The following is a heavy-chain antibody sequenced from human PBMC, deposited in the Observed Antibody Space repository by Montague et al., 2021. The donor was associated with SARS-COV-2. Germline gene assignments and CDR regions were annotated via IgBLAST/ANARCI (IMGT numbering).Heavy chain of an antibody. CDR2: IDWDDDK. V-gene: IGHV2-70*01. CDR3: ARISAWYSSGWSAFDY. D-gene: IGHD6-19*01. Sequence: VKPTQTLTLTCTFSGFSLSTSGMCVSWIRQPPGKALEWLALIDWDDDKYYSTSLKTRLTISKDTSKNQVVLTMTNMDPVDTATYYCARISAWYSSGWSAFDYWGRGTLVTVSS. J-gene: IGHJ4*02. CDR1: GFSLSTSGMC.